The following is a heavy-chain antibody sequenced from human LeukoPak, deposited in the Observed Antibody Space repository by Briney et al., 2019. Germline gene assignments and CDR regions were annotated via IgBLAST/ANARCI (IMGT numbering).Heavy chain of an antibody. Sequence: SETLSLTCTVSGGSISSYYWSWIRQPPGKGLEWIGYIYYSGSSYYNPSLKSRVTMSVDTSKNQFSLKLSSVTAADTAVYYCARGVWVNYYYDSSGYYDYWGQGTLVTVSS. CDR1: GGSISSYY. J-gene: IGHJ4*02. CDR2: IYYSGSS. CDR3: ARGVWVNYYYDSSGYYDY. D-gene: IGHD3-22*01. V-gene: IGHV4-59*12.